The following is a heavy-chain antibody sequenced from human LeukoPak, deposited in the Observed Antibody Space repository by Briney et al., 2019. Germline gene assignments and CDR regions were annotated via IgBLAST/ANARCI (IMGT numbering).Heavy chain of an antibody. D-gene: IGHD3-22*01. Sequence: NPSETLSLTCTVSGGSISSYYWSWIRQPPGKGLEWIGYIYYSGSTNYNPSLKSRVTISVDTSKNQFSLKLSSVTAADTAVYYCARGPSLSYDSSGYDYFDYWGQGTLVTVSS. CDR3: ARGPSLSYDSSGYDYFDY. CDR1: GGSISSYY. J-gene: IGHJ4*02. V-gene: IGHV4-59*01. CDR2: IYYSGST.